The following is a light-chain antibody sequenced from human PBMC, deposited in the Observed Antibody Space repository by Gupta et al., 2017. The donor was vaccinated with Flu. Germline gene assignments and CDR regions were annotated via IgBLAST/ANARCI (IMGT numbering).Light chain of an antibody. CDR1: QRVNNNY. CDR2: GAS. V-gene: IGKV3-20*01. J-gene: IGKJ1*01. CDR3: QQYGSSPRT. Sequence: EIVLTQSPGTLSLSPGERATLSCRASQRVNNNYLAWYQQKPGQAPRLLIYGASSRATGIPDRFSGSGSGTDFTLTISRLEPEDFAVYYCQQYGSSPRTFGQGTKVEIK.